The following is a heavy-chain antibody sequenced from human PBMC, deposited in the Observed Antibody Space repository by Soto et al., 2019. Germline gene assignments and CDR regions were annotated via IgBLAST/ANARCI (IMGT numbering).Heavy chain of an antibody. Sequence: GSLRLSCAASGFICSSYDMSWARQAPGKGLEWVSTILVGGSTHYEDSVKGRFTISRDGSKNTLYLQMSSLRAEDTAVYYCARGFSAGKGSPPDFWGQGSLVTVSS. CDR1: GFICSSYD. CDR3: ARGFSAGKGSPPDF. V-gene: IGHV3-23*01. CDR2: ILVGGST. D-gene: IGHD6-13*01. J-gene: IGHJ4*02.